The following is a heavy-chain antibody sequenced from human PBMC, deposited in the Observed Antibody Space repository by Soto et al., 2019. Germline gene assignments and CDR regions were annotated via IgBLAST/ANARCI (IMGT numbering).Heavy chain of an antibody. J-gene: IGHJ4*02. CDR3: ARPVEMATISRSYLFY. Sequence: SVKVSCKASGGTFSNYAINWVRHAHGQGLEWMGGIIPLFGTANYAQKFQGRVTITADESTSTAYLDLSSLRSEDTAVYYCARPVEMATISRSYLFYWGQRTLVTSP. D-gene: IGHD5-12*01. CDR2: IIPLFGTA. CDR1: GGTFSNYA. V-gene: IGHV1-69*13.